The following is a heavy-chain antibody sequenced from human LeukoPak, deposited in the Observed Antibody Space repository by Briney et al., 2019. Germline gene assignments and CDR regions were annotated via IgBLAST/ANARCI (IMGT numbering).Heavy chain of an antibody. Sequence: ASVKVSCKVSGYTLTELSMHWVRQAPGKGLEWMGGFDPEDGETTYTQKFQGRVTMTEDTPTDTAYMELSSLRSEDTAVYYCATGSPPVANDEGYYYMDVWGKGTTVTVSS. CDR2: FDPEDGET. J-gene: IGHJ6*03. V-gene: IGHV1-24*01. CDR3: ATGSPPVANDEGYYYMDV. CDR1: GYTLTELS. D-gene: IGHD1-1*01.